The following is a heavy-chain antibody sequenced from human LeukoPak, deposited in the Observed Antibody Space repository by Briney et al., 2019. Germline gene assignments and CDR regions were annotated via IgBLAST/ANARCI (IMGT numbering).Heavy chain of an antibody. V-gene: IGHV3-53*01. CDR1: GFIVSHNY. D-gene: IGHD6-13*01. CDR3: ARGPRYSFY. Sequence: GSLRLSCAASGFIVSHNYMTWVRQAPGKGLEWISVIDIDGTTYYADSVKGRFTISRDQANNTLYLQMNTLRDEDTAVYYCARGPRYSFYWGQGTLVSVSS. J-gene: IGHJ4*02. CDR2: IDIDGTT.